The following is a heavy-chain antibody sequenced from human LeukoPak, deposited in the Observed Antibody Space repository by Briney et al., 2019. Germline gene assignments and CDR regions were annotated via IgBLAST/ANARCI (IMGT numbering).Heavy chain of an antibody. V-gene: IGHV3-33*01. CDR2: IWYDASDR. D-gene: IGHD2-2*01. CDR1: VFTFSGFV. Sequence: GGSLRLSSAASVFTFSGFVMHWVRQAPGKGLEWVAVIWYDASDRYYADSVKGRFTISRDNSKNTLFLQMDSLRDDDTAVYYCLRGVGVRRFNSFDPWGQGTLVVVSS. CDR3: LRGVGVRRFNSFDP. J-gene: IGHJ5*02.